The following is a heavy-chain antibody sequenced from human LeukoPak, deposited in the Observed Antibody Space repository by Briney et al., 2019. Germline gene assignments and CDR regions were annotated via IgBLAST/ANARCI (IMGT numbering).Heavy chain of an antibody. CDR1: GFTVSSNY. J-gene: IGHJ4*02. CDR3: ARDPIGDY. Sequence: PGGSLRRSCAASGFTVSSNYMSWVRQAPGKGLEWVSVIYSGGSTYYADSVKGRFTISRDNSKNTLYLQMNSLRAEDTAVYYCARDPIGDYWGQGTLVTVSS. V-gene: IGHV3-53*01. CDR2: IYSGGST.